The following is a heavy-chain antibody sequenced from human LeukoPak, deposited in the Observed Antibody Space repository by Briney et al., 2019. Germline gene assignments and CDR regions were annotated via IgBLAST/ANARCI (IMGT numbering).Heavy chain of an antibody. CDR1: GGTLSSYA. D-gene: IGHD5-18*01. V-gene: IGHV1-69*13. CDR2: IIPIFGTA. Sequence: GASVKVSCKASGGTLSSYAISWVRQAPGQGLEWMGGIIPIFGTANYAQKFQGRVTITADESTSTAYMELSSLRSEDTAVYYCARIRSLGYSYGYPPFSPFDYWGQGTLVTVSS. CDR3: ARIRSLGYSYGYPPFSPFDY. J-gene: IGHJ4*02.